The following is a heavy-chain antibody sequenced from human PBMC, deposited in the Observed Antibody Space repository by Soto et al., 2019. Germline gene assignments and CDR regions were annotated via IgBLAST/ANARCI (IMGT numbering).Heavy chain of an antibody. Sequence: GGSLRLSCAASGFTFSTYTMNWVRQAPGKGLEWVSYISIRGAMFYADSVKGRLTISRDNAKNSLYLQMNSLRVEDTAVYYCARDQWYAFDIWGQGTMVTVSS. D-gene: IGHD2-15*01. CDR3: ARDQWYAFDI. J-gene: IGHJ3*02. CDR2: ISIRGAM. V-gene: IGHV3-48*01. CDR1: GFTFSTYT.